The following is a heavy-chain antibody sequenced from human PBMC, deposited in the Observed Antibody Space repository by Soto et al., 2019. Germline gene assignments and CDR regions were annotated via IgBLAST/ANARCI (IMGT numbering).Heavy chain of an antibody. CDR1: GGSFSGYY. Sequence: ASETLSLTCAVYGGSFSGYYWSWIRQPPGKGLEWIGEINHSGSTNYNPSLKSRVTISVDTSKNQFSLKLSSVTAADTAVYYCAREYYDILTGYPGSGMDVWGQGTTVTLSS. J-gene: IGHJ6*02. D-gene: IGHD3-9*01. CDR3: AREYYDILTGYPGSGMDV. CDR2: INHSGST. V-gene: IGHV4-34*01.